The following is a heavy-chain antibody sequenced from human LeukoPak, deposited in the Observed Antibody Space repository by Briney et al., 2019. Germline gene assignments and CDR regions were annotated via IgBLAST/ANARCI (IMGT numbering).Heavy chain of an antibody. J-gene: IGHJ4*02. CDR1: GFTFSSYS. V-gene: IGHV3-48*04. Sequence: GGSLRLSCAASGFTFSSYSMNWVRQAPGKGLEWVSYISSSSSTIYYADSVKGRFTISRDNAKNSLYLQMNSLRAEDTAVYYCASNSMVRGKGTDYWGQGTLVTVSS. CDR3: ASNSMVRGKGTDY. CDR2: ISSSSSTI. D-gene: IGHD3-10*01.